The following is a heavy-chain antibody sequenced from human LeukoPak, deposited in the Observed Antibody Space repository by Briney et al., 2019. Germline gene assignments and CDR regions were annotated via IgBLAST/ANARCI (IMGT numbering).Heavy chain of an antibody. J-gene: IGHJ4*02. D-gene: IGHD1-26*01. V-gene: IGHV3-53*01. CDR3: ARDLQYSGSY. CDR1: GFTVSSNY. Sequence: PGGPLRLSCAASGFTVSSNYMSWVRQAPGKGLEWVSVIYSGGSAYYADSVKGRFTISRDNSKNTLYLQMNSLRAEDTAVYYCARDLQYSGSYWGQGTLVTVSS. CDR2: IYSGGSA.